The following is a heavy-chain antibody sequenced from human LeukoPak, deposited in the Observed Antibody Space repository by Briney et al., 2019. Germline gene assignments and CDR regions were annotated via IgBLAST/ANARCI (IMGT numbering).Heavy chain of an antibody. CDR1: GFTFSSYG. D-gene: IGHD3-3*01. CDR3: AKVLRFSWGYAMDV. V-gene: IGHV3-30*18. J-gene: IGHJ6*02. CDR2: ISYDGSNK. Sequence: PGRSLRLSCAASGFTFSSYGMHWVRQAPGKGLEWVAVISYDGSNKYYADSVKGRFTISRDNSKNTLYLQMNSLRAEDTAVYYCAKVLRFSWGYAMDVWGQGTTVTVSS.